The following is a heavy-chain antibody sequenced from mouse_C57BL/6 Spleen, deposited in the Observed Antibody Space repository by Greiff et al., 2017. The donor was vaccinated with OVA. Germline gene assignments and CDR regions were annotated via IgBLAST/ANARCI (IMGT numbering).Heavy chain of an antibody. CDR2: IYPSDGET. CDR3: ARGYGSSYPYYFDY. CDR1: GYTFTSYW. J-gene: IGHJ2*01. D-gene: IGHD1-1*01. V-gene: IGHV1-61*01. Sequence: QVQLQQPGAELVRPGSSVKLSCKASGYTFTSYWMDWVKQRPGQGLEWIGNIYPSDGETHYNQKFKDKATLTVDKSSSTAYMQLSSLTSEDAAAYYCARGYGSSYPYYFDYWGQGTTLTVSS.